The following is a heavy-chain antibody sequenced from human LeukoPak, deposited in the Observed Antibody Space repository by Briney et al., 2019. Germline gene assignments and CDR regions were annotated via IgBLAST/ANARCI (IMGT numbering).Heavy chain of an antibody. Sequence: GGSLRLSCAASGFTFSSYGMHWVRQAPGKGLEWVAFIRYDGSNKYYADSVKGRFTISRDNSKNTLYLQMDSLRAEDTAVYYCAKSGRADIVVVPAAIQYYYYYMDVWGKGTTVTISS. V-gene: IGHV3-30*02. CDR2: IRYDGSNK. CDR1: GFTFSSYG. CDR3: AKSGRADIVVVPAAIQYYYYYMDV. J-gene: IGHJ6*03. D-gene: IGHD2-2*01.